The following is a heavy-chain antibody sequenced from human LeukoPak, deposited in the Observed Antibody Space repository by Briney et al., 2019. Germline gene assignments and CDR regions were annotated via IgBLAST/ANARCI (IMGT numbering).Heavy chain of an antibody. CDR1: GGSFSGYY. V-gene: IGHV4-34*01. J-gene: IGHJ6*03. CDR2: INHSGST. Sequence: SQTLSLTCAVYGGSFSGYYWSWIRQHPGKGLEWNGEINHSGSTNYNPSLKSRVTISVDTSKNQFSLKLSSVTAADTAVYYCARSGIAAAGTASHDYGDPYYYYMDVWGKGTTVTVSS. CDR3: ARSGIAAAGTASHDYGDPYYYYMDV. D-gene: IGHD6-13*01.